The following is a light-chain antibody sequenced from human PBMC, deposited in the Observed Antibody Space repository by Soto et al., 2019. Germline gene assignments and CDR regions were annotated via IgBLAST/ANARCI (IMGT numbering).Light chain of an antibody. V-gene: IGKV3D-15*01. CDR3: QQYNDWPLT. Sequence: EIVMTKSPATLSVSPGDGATLSCRASQSVDSNLAWYQQKPGQTPRLLIYGASTRPTGIPARFSGSGSGTEFTLTISSLQSEDFAVYYCQQYNDWPLTFGGGTKVDIK. J-gene: IGKJ4*01. CDR2: GAS. CDR1: QSVDSN.